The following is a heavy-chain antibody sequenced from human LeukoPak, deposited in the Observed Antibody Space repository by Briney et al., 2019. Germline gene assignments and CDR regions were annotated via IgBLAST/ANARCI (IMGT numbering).Heavy chain of an antibody. V-gene: IGHV6-1*01. J-gene: IGHJ6*02. Sequence: SQTLSLTCAISGDSVSSTSAVWNWIRQSPSRGLEWLGRTYYRSKWYNDYAVSVKSRITINPDTSKNQFSLQLNSVTPEDTAVYYCARSGSRSAGSCFYYGMDVWGRGTTVTVSS. CDR3: ARSGSRSAGSCFYYGMDV. CDR1: GDSVSSTSAV. CDR2: TYYRSKWYN. D-gene: IGHD2-15*01.